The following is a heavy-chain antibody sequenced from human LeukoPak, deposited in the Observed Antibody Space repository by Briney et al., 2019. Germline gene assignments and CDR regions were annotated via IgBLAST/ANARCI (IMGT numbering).Heavy chain of an antibody. CDR3: ARGSPTYYDILTGYLYYFDY. D-gene: IGHD3-9*01. V-gene: IGHV4-39*07. CDR1: GGSISSSSYY. J-gene: IGHJ4*02. Sequence: SETLSLTCTVSGGSISSSSYYWGWVRQPPGKGLEWIGSIYYSGSTYYNPSLKSRVTISVDTSKNQFSLKLSSVTAADTAVYYCARGSPTYYDILTGYLYYFDYWGQGTLVTVSS. CDR2: IYYSGST.